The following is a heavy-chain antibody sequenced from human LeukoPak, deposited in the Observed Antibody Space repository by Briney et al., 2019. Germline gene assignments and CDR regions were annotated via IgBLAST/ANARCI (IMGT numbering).Heavy chain of an antibody. Sequence: ASVKVSCKASGYTFTGYFMHWVQQAPGQGLEWMGRISSNTGGTTYAQKFQGRVTMTRDTSITTAHMELSRLKSDDTAVYYCARGQPYGDYNWFDLWGQGALVTVSS. CDR1: GYTFTGYF. V-gene: IGHV1-2*06. J-gene: IGHJ5*02. CDR2: ISSNTGGT. CDR3: ARGQPYGDYNWFDL. D-gene: IGHD4-17*01.